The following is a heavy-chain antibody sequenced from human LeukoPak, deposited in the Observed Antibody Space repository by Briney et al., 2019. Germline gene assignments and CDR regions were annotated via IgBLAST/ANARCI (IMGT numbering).Heavy chain of an antibody. Sequence: GSLRLSCTASGFTFGDYAMSWFRQAPGKGLEWIGYIYYSGSTNYNPSLKSRVTISVDTSKNQFSLKLSSVTAADTAVYYCARVAYSNYVGYAYRYFDLWGRGTLVTVSS. CDR3: ARVAYSNYVGYAYRYFDL. V-gene: IGHV4-59*01. J-gene: IGHJ2*01. CDR2: IYYSGST. D-gene: IGHD4-11*01. CDR1: GFTFGDYA.